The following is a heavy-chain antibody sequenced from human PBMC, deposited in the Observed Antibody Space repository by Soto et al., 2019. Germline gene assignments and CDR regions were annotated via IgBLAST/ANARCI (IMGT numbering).Heavy chain of an antibody. CDR2: ISSSSSYI. Sequence: EVQLVESGGGLVKPGGSLRLSCAASGFTFSSYSMNWVRQAPGKGLEWVSFISSSSSYIYYADSVKGRFTISRDNAKNSLYLQMNSLRAEDTAVYYCARVGVGYCSGGSCFGGPLWGQGTLVTVSS. CDR1: GFTFSSYS. J-gene: IGHJ4*02. D-gene: IGHD2-15*01. CDR3: ARVGVGYCSGGSCFGGPL. V-gene: IGHV3-21*01.